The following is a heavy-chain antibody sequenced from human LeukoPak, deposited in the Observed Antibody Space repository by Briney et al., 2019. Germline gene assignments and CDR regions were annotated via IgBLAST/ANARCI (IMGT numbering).Heavy chain of an antibody. D-gene: IGHD3/OR15-3a*01. CDR1: GYTFTSYG. V-gene: IGHV1-18*01. CDR3: ARFMEGDFWTHSEVFDP. J-gene: IGHJ5*02. CDR2: ISAYNGNT. Sequence: ASVKVSCKASGYTFTSYGISWVRQAPGQGLEWMGWISAYNGNTNYAQKLQGRVTMTTDTSTSTAYMELRSLRSDDTAVYYCARFMEGDFWTHSEVFDPWGQGTLVTVSS.